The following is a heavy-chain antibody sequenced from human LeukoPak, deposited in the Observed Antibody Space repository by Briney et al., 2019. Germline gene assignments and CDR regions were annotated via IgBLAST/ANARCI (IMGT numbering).Heavy chain of an antibody. V-gene: IGHV1-2*02. CDR1: GYTFTNYG. J-gene: IGHJ4*02. D-gene: IGHD1-26*01. CDR2: INPNSGGT. Sequence: GASVKVSCKASGYTFTNYGISWVRQAPGQGLEWMGWINPNSGGTNYAQKFQGRVTMTRDTSISTAYMELSRLRSDDTAVYYCARDIVGATTSDYWGQGTLVTVSS. CDR3: ARDIVGATTSDY.